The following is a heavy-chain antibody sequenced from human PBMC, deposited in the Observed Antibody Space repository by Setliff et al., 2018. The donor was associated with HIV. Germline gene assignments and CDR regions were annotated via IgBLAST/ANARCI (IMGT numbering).Heavy chain of an antibody. V-gene: IGHV1-18*01. J-gene: IGHJ4*02. CDR3: SRDYRIAEDVGPPGY. CDR2: ISPYNGNT. CDR1: GYTFTSYG. Sequence: GASVKVSCKASGYTFTSYGISWVRQAPGQGLEWMGWISPYNGNTNYAQTLQGRVTMTTDTSTTTAYMELRGLRSDDTAVYNCSRDYRIAEDVGPPGYWGQGTLVTVSS. D-gene: IGHD6-13*01.